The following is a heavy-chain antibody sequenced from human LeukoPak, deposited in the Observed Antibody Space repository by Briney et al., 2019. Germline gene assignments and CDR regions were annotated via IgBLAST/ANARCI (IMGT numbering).Heavy chain of an antibody. CDR3: ARESVGGDYFDY. V-gene: IGHV1-3*01. CDR2: INAGNGNT. J-gene: IGHJ4*02. D-gene: IGHD2-15*01. Sequence: ASVKGSCKASGYTFTSYAMHWVRQAPGQRLEWIGWINAGNGNTKYSQKFQGRVTITRDTSESTAYMELSSLRSEDTAVYYCARESVGGDYFDYWGQGTLVTVSS. CDR1: GYTFTSYA.